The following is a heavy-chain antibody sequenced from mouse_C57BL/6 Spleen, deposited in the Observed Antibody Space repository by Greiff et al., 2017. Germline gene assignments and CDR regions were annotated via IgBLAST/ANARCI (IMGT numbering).Heavy chain of an antibody. CDR3: ARGAGTNY. CDR2: IYPGSGNT. V-gene: IGHV1-66*01. CDR1: GYSFTSYY. D-gene: IGHD4-1*01. Sequence: QVQLQQSGPELVKPGASVKISCKASGYSFTSYYIHWVKQRPGQGLAWIGWIYPGSGNTKYNEKFKGKATLTADTSSSTTYMQLSSLTSEDSAVYYCARGAGTNYWGQGTTLTVSS. J-gene: IGHJ2*01.